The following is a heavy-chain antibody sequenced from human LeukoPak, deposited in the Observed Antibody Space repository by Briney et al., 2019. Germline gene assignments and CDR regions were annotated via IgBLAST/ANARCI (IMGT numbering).Heavy chain of an antibody. CDR1: GGSISSYY. CDR3: ARNIAAADWYFDL. Sequence: PSETLSLTCTVSGGSISSYYWSWIRQPPGKGLEWIGYIYYSGSTNYNPSLKSRVTISVDTSKNQFSLKLSSVTAADTAVYYCARNIAAADWYFDLWGRGTLVTVSS. D-gene: IGHD6-13*01. V-gene: IGHV4-59*01. CDR2: IYYSGST. J-gene: IGHJ2*01.